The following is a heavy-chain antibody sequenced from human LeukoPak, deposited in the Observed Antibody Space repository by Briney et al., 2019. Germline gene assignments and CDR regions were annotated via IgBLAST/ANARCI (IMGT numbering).Heavy chain of an antibody. CDR3: AKDSGAYYDYVWGSYRSGGYFDY. D-gene: IGHD3-16*02. V-gene: IGHV3-23*01. CDR2: ISGSGGST. CDR1: GFSFNRRG. Sequence: GGSLRLSCATSGFSFNRRGMNWVRHPPGKGLEWVSAISGSGGSTYYADSVKGRFTISRDNSKNTLYLQMNSLRAEDTAVYYCAKDSGAYYDYVWGSYRSGGYFDYWGQGTLVTVSS. J-gene: IGHJ4*02.